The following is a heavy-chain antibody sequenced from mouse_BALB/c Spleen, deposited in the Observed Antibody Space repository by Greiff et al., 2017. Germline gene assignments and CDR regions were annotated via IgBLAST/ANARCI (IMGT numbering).Heavy chain of an antibody. J-gene: IGHJ4*01. CDR1: GFTFSDYY. V-gene: IGHV5-4*02. Sequence: EVMLVVSGGGLVKPGGSLKLSCAASGFTFSDYYMDWVRQTPEKRLEWVATISDGGSYTYYPDSVKGRFTISRDNAKNNLYLQMSSLKSEDTAMYYCARSSGTDGYAMDYWGQGTSVTVSS. CDR3: ARSSGTDGYAMDY. CDR2: ISDGGSYT. D-gene: IGHD4-1*01.